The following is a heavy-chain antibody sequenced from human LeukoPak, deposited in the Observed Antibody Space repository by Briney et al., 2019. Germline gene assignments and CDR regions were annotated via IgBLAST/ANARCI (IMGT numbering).Heavy chain of an antibody. Sequence: SETLSLTCTISGGSISTYYWSWIRQPPGKGLEWIGYIYYSGSTNYNPSLKSRVTISVDTSKNQFSLKLSSVTAADTAVYYCARTVGALYDAFNIWGQGTMVTVSS. CDR2: IYYSGST. J-gene: IGHJ3*02. D-gene: IGHD1-26*01. V-gene: IGHV4-59*08. CDR1: GGSISTYY. CDR3: ARTVGALYDAFNI.